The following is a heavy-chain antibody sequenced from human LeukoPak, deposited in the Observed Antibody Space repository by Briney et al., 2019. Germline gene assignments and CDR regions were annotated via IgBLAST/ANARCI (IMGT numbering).Heavy chain of an antibody. V-gene: IGHV3-15*01. CDR2: IKSKTDGGTT. Sequence: GGSLRLSCAAFGFTLNNAWMSWVRQAPGKGLEWVGRIKSKTDGGTTDYAAPVKGRFTISRDDSKNSLYLQMHSLETEDTAVYYCTTAHLLLRCYFDYWGQGTLVTVSS. J-gene: IGHJ4*02. CDR3: TTAHLLLRCYFDY. CDR1: GFTLNNAW. D-gene: IGHD3-16*01.